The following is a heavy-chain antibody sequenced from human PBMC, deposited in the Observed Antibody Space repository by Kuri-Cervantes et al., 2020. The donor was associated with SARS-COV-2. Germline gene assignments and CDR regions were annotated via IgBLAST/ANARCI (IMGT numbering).Heavy chain of an antibody. CDR2: INPSGGST. J-gene: IGHJ4*02. CDR3: AREPTRDIVVVPAAPLDY. V-gene: IGHV1-46*03. Sequence: ASVKVSCKASGYTFTSYYMHWVRQAPGQGLEWMGIINPSGGSTSYAQKFQGRVTMTRDTSTSTVYMEPSSLRSEDTAVYYCAREPTRDIVVVPAAPLDYWGQGTLVTVSS. CDR1: GYTFTSYY. D-gene: IGHD2-2*01.